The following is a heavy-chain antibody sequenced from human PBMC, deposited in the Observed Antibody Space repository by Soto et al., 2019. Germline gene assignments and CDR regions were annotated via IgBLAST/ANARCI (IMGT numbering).Heavy chain of an antibody. J-gene: IGHJ4*02. V-gene: IGHV1-69*12. D-gene: IGHD3-10*01. Sequence: QVPLVQSGAEVKKPGSSVKVSCTASGGTFSSYAISWVRQAPGQGLEWMGGLIPIFGTANYAQKFRGTVTITADESTRTASMEMRSLRAEDTAVYSCAGGAGYFDDWGQGTLVTVSS. CDR3: AGGAGYFDD. CDR1: GGTFSSYA. CDR2: LIPIFGTA.